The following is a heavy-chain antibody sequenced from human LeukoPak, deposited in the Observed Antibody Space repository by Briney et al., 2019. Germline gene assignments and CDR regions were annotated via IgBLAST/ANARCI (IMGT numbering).Heavy chain of an antibody. Sequence: PSETLSLTCTVSGASISNFYWSWIRQAPRQGLEWIGYMLYSGSTNQKPSLRSLVTISVDTSKNQVSLKLSSVTAADTAVYYCATSDICGSLLLLDDWGRGFLVTVSS. CDR2: MLYSGST. CDR1: GASISNFY. J-gene: IGHJ4*01. V-gene: IGHV4-59*08. D-gene: IGHD3-16*01. CDR3: ATSDICGSLLLLDD.